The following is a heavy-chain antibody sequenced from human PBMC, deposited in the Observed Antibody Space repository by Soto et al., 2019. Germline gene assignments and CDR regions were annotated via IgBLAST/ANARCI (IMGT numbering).Heavy chain of an antibody. V-gene: IGHV3-30*18. J-gene: IGHJ4*02. CDR3: AKDRSVGATRYFDY. CDR1: GFTFSSYG. D-gene: IGHD1-26*01. Sequence: PGGSLRLSCAASGFTFSSYGMHWVRQAPGKGLEWVAVISYDGSNKYYADSVKGRFTISRDNSKNTLYLQMNSLRAEDTAVYYCAKDRSVGATRYFDYWGQGXLVTVSS. CDR2: ISYDGSNK.